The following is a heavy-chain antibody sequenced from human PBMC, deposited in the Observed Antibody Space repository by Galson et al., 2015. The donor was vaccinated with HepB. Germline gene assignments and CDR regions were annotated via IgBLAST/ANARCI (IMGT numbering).Heavy chain of an antibody. D-gene: IGHD3-16*02. CDR1: GYTFTSYA. V-gene: IGHV1-3*01. Sequence: SVKVSCKASGYTFTSYAMHWVRQAPGQRLEWMGWINAGNGNTKYSQKFQGRVTITRDTSASTAYMELSSLRSEDTAVYYCARSRPYDYVWGSYLEAGAFDIWGQGTIVTVSS. CDR3: ARSRPYDYVWGSYLEAGAFDI. J-gene: IGHJ3*02. CDR2: INAGNGNT.